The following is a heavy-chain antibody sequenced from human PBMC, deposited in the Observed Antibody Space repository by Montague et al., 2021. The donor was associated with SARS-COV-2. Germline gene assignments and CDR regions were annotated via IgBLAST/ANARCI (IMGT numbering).Heavy chain of an antibody. J-gene: IGHJ4*02. D-gene: IGHD1-14*01. CDR2: ISGSADIT. V-gene: IGHV3-23*01. CDR3: AKDREEATGGLYYFDY. Sequence: SLRLSCAASGFTFRNYAMIWVRQAPGKGLEWVSGISGSADITYYADSVKGRFTISRDNSKNTLYLQMSSLRAGDTAVYYCAKDREEATGGLYYFDYWGQGTLVTVSS. CDR1: GFTFRNYA.